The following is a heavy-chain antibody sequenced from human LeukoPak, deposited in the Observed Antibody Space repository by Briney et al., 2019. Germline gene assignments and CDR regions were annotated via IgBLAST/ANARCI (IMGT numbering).Heavy chain of an antibody. CDR3: AREKGPPDDAFDV. J-gene: IGHJ3*01. CDR1: GGSFSGYY. CDR2: INHSGST. D-gene: IGHD2-2*01. V-gene: IGHV4-34*01. Sequence: SETLSLTCAVYGGSFSGYYWSWIRQPPGKGLEWIGEINHSGSTNYNPSLKSRVTISVDTSKNQFSLKLSSVTAADTAVYYCAREKGPPDDAFDVWGQGTMVTVSS.